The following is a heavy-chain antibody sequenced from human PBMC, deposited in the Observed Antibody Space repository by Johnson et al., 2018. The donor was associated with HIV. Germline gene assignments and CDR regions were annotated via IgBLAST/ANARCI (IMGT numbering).Heavy chain of an antibody. CDR3: ARGRARWGPLWGGAFDF. J-gene: IGHJ3*01. D-gene: IGHD1-26*01. V-gene: IGHV3-15*01. CDR1: GFSFSNAW. Sequence: VQLVESGGGLVKAGGSLRLSCAASGFSFSNAWMSWVRQAPGKGLEWVGRIKSKTDGETTDYAAPVKGRFTTSRDDSKNTLYLQMNSLRAEDTAVYYCARGRARWGPLWGGAFDFWGQGTMVTVSS. CDR2: IKSKTDGETT.